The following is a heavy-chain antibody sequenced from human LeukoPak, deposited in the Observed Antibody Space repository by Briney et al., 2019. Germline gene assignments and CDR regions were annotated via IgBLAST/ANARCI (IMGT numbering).Heavy chain of an antibody. Sequence: SETLSLTCAVYGGSFSGCYWSWIRQPPGKGLEWIGEINHSGSTNYNPSLKSRVTISVDTSKNQFSLKLSSVTAADTAVYYCARKGVAGPWDSSGVFDPWGQGTLVTVSS. V-gene: IGHV4-34*01. D-gene: IGHD3-10*01. CDR3: ARKGVAGPWDSSGVFDP. CDR1: GGSFSGCY. J-gene: IGHJ5*02. CDR2: INHSGST.